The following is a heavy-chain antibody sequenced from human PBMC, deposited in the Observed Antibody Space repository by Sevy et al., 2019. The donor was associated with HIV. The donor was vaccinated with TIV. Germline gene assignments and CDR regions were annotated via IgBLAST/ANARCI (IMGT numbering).Heavy chain of an antibody. CDR2: IYGSGGAT. CDR1: GFTFTSYA. Sequence: GGSLRLSCKPSGFTFTSYAMNWVRQAPGKGLEWISTIYGSGGATYYADSVKGRFTISRDKSKNTLYLQMNSLRTEDTALYYCAGGRYDSSGSFDALDIWGQGTMVTVSS. J-gene: IGHJ3*02. D-gene: IGHD3-22*01. CDR3: AGGRYDSSGSFDALDI. V-gene: IGHV3-23*01.